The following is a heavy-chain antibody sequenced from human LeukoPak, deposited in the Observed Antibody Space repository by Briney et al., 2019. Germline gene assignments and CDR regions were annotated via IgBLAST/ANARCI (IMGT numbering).Heavy chain of an antibody. D-gene: IGHD5-12*01. V-gene: IGHV3-21*01. CDR3: ARGYSGYDWQADAFDI. CDR1: GFTFSSYS. Sequence: GGSLRLSCAASGFTFSSYSMNWVRQAPGKGLEWVSSISSSSSYIYYADSVKGRFTISRDNAKNSLYLQMNSLRAEDTAVYYCARGYSGYDWQADAFDIWGQGTMVTVSS. CDR2: ISSSSSYI. J-gene: IGHJ3*02.